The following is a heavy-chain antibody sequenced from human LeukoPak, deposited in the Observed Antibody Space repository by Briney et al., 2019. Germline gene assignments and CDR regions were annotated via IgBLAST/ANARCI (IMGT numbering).Heavy chain of an antibody. V-gene: IGHV3-23*01. Sequence: LPGGSLRLSCAASAFTFSSYAMSWVRQAPGKGLEWVLSISGSGGSSYYADSVKGRFTISRDNSKNTLYLQMNSLRAEDTALYYCAKSPAYYYDSSGYFHYWGQGTLVTVSS. D-gene: IGHD3-22*01. J-gene: IGHJ4*02. CDR3: AKSPAYYYDSSGYFHY. CDR2: ISGSGGSS. CDR1: AFTFSSYA.